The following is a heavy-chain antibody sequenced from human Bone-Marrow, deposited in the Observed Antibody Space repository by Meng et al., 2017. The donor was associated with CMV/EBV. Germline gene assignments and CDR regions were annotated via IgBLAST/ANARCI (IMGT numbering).Heavy chain of an antibody. Sequence: IRGGGCYWSWHGQRPGKGLEWIGYIYYGGSTYYSPSIKSRDTISVDASKNQFSLKLSSVTAADTAVYYCARVKRYSSSWANNWFDPWGQGTLVTVSS. D-gene: IGHD6-13*01. CDR1: IRGGGCY. V-gene: IGHV4-31*02. CDR3: ARVKRYSSSWANNWFDP. J-gene: IGHJ5*02. CDR2: IYYGGST.